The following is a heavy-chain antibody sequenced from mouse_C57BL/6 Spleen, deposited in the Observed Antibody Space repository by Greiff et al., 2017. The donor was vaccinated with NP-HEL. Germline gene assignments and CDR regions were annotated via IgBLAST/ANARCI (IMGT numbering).Heavy chain of an antibody. Sequence: VQLQQSGAELVRPGASVKLSCKASGYTFTDYYINWVKQRPGQGLEWIARIYPGSGNTYYIEKFKGKATLTAEQSSSTDYMQLSSLTSEDSDVYFCGAHYYGSTPFAYWGQGTLVTVSA. CDR1: GYTFTDYY. J-gene: IGHJ3*01. V-gene: IGHV1-76*01. CDR3: GAHYYGSTPFAY. D-gene: IGHD1-1*01. CDR2: IYPGSGNT.